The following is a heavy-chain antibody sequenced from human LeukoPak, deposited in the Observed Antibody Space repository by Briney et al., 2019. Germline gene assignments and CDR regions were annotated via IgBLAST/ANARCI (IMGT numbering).Heavy chain of an antibody. CDR3: ARGQGADY. CDR2: IGYGGDNI. Sequence: PGGSLRLSCAASGFTFSSYGMHWARQAPGKGLEWVAFIGYGGDNIYYADSVRGRFTISRDNSRNTLNLQVNSLRGGDTGVYYCARGQGADYWGRGTLVTVSS. V-gene: IGHV3-30*02. CDR1: GFTFSSYG. J-gene: IGHJ4*02.